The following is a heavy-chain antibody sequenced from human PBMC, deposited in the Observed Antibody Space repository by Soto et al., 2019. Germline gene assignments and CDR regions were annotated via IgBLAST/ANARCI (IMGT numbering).Heavy chain of an antibody. CDR2: ISGSGSST. CDR3: AKGQQFYFSYGMDV. V-gene: IGHV3-23*01. J-gene: IGHJ6*02. D-gene: IGHD6-13*01. Sequence: EVQVLESGGGLVQPGGSLRLSCAASGFTFSSYAMNWVRQAPGKGLEWVSGISGSGSSTYYADSVKGRFTISRDNSKKTLYPQTNSLRAEDTAVYYWAKGQQFYFSYGMDVWGQGTTVTVSS. CDR1: GFTFSSYA.